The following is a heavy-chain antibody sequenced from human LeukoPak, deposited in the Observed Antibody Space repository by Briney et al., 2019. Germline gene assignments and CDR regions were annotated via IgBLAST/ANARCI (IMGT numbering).Heavy chain of an antibody. J-gene: IGHJ1*01. D-gene: IGHD1-26*01. CDR2: IKSKTDGGTT. CDR3: TTVVVGATTEYFQH. Sequence: RGSLRLSCAASGFTFSNAWMSWVRQAPGKGLEWVGRIKSKTDGGTTDYGAPVKGRFTISRDDSKSTLYLHMSSLKTEDTAVYYCTTVVVGATTEYFQHWGQGTLVTVSS. V-gene: IGHV3-15*01. CDR1: GFTFSNAW.